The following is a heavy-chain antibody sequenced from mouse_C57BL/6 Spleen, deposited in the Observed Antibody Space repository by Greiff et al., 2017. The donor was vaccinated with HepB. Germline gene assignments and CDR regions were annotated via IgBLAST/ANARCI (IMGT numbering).Heavy chain of an antibody. CDR3: ARMVWNGNYLYYYAMDY. V-gene: IGHV1-64*01. CDR1: GYTFTSYW. Sequence: QVQLKQPGAELVKPGASVKLSCKASGYTFTSYWMHWVKQRPGQGLEWIGMIHPNSGSTNYNEKFKSKATLTVDKSSSTAYMQLSSLTSEDSAVYYCARMVWNGNYLYYYAMDYWGQGTSVTVSS. J-gene: IGHJ4*01. D-gene: IGHD2-1*01. CDR2: IHPNSGST.